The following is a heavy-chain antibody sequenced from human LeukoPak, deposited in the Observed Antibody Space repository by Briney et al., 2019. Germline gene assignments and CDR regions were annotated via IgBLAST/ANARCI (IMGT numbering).Heavy chain of an antibody. D-gene: IGHD5-24*01. CDR1: GFTFGDYA. CDR2: IRSKAYGGTT. CDR3: TSEMATIAGDYYYMDV. Sequence: PGGSLRLSCTASGFTFGDYAMSWVRQAPGKGLEWVGFIRSKAYGGTTEYAASVKGRFTISRDDSKSIAYLKMNSLKTEDTAVYYCTSEMATIAGDYYYMDVWGKGTTVTISS. V-gene: IGHV3-49*04. J-gene: IGHJ6*03.